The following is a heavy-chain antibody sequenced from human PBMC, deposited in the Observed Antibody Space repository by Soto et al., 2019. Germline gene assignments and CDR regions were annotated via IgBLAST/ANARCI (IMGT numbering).Heavy chain of an antibody. V-gene: IGHV3-23*01. CDR1: GLTFSSYA. CDR3: AKNFNVTTVTQIYFDY. Sequence: PGGSLRLSCAASGLTFSSYAMSWVRQAPGKGLEWVSAISGSGGSTYYADSVKGRFTISRDNSKNTLYLQMNSLRAEDTAVYYCAKNFNVTTVTQIYFDYWGQGTLVTVSS. D-gene: IGHD4-17*01. J-gene: IGHJ4*02. CDR2: ISGSGGST.